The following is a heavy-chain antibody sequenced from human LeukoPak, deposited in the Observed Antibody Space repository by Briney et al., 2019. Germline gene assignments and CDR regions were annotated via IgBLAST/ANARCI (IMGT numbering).Heavy chain of an antibody. CDR3: ARDAAGSFDY. D-gene: IGHD6-13*01. CDR1: GYTFTGYY. J-gene: IGHJ4*02. CDR2: INPKSGGT. Sequence: ASVKVSCKASGYTFTGYYIHWVRQAPGQGLEWMGWINPKSGGTKYAQKFEGRVTMTRDTSMNAAYMELRSLRSDDTAVYYCARDAAGSFDYWGQGTLVTVSS. V-gene: IGHV1-2*02.